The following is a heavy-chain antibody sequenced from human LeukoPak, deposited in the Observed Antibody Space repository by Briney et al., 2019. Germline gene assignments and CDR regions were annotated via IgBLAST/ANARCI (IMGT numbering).Heavy chain of an antibody. J-gene: IGHJ4*02. Sequence: PGGSLRLSCAASGFNFDDYVMTWVRQAPGKGLEWVSGINWNGGGRGYADSVKGRFTISRDNAKNSLYLQMNSLRAKDTAVYYCARVKRFADYFDYWGQGTLVTVSS. CDR3: ARVKRFADYFDY. D-gene: IGHD3-10*01. CDR1: GFNFDDYV. CDR2: INWNGGGR. V-gene: IGHV3-20*04.